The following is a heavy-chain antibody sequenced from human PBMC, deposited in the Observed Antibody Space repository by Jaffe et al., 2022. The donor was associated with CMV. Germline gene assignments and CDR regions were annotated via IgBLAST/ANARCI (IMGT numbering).Heavy chain of an antibody. CDR3: TTSGLYSYGLFDY. Sequence: EVQLVESGGGLVKPGGSLRLSCAASGFTFSNAWMSWVRQAPGKGLEWVGRIKSKTDGGTTDYAAPVKGRFTISRDDSKNTLYLQMNSLKTEDTAVYYCTTSGLYSYGLFDYWGQGTLVTVSS. J-gene: IGHJ4*02. V-gene: IGHV3-15*01. D-gene: IGHD5-18*01. CDR1: GFTFSNAW. CDR2: IKSKTDGGTT.